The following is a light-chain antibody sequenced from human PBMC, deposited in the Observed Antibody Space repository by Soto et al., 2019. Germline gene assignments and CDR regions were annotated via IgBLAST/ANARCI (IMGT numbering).Light chain of an antibody. Sequence: EIVMTQSPATLSVSPGERATLSCRASQSVSSNVAWYQQRPGQAPRLLIYGASSRATGIPDRFSGSGSGTDFTLTVGRLEPEDFAVYFCQQYGSSPVTFGQGTRLEIK. V-gene: IGKV3-20*01. J-gene: IGKJ5*01. CDR1: QSVSSN. CDR3: QQYGSSPVT. CDR2: GAS.